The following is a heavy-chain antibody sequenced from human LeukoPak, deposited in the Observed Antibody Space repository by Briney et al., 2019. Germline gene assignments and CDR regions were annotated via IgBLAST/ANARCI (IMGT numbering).Heavy chain of an antibody. CDR1: GFTVSSNY. CDR3: ARGTPTVDFWSGYTDY. CDR2: IYSGDST. D-gene: IGHD3-3*01. J-gene: IGHJ4*02. Sequence: GGSLRLSCAASGFTVSSNYMSWVRQAPGKGLEWVSVIYSGDSTYYADSVKGRFTISRGNSKNTLYLQMNSLRAEDTAVYYCARGTPTVDFWSGYTDYWGQGTLVTVSS. V-gene: IGHV3-53*05.